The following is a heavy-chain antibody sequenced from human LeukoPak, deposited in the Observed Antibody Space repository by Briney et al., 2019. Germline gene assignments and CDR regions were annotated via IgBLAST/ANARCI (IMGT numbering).Heavy chain of an antibody. CDR2: IYYSGST. D-gene: IGHD3-22*01. J-gene: IGHJ4*02. Sequence: SETLSLTCAVYGGSFSGYYWSWIRQHPGKGLEWIEYIYYSGSTYYNPSLKSRVTISVDTSKNQFSLKLSSVTAADTAVYYCARDLLSGYEDYWGQGTLVTVSS. CDR3: ARDLLSGYEDY. CDR1: GGSFSGYY. V-gene: IGHV4-31*11.